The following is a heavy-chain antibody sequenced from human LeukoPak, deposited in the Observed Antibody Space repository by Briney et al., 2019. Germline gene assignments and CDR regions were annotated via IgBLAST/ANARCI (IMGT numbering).Heavy chain of an antibody. CDR1: GFSFSNYS. J-gene: IGHJ3*02. CDR2: ISYDGSNK. D-gene: IGHD3-3*01. V-gene: IGHV3-30*03. CDR3: ARGLQEDYDFWSGYFTPGAFDI. Sequence: PGGSLRLSCAASGFSFSNYSMNWVRQAPGKGLEWVAVISYDGSNKYYADSVKGRFTISRDNSKNTLYLQMNSLRAEDTAVYYCARGLQEDYDFWSGYFTPGAFDIWGQGTMVTVSS.